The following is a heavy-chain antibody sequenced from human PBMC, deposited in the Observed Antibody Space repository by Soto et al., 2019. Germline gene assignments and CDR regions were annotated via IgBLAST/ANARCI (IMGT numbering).Heavy chain of an antibody. D-gene: IGHD2-2*01. V-gene: IGHV3-33*01. CDR1: GFTFSSYG. Sequence: QVQLVESGGGVVQPGRSLRLSCAASGFTFSSYGMHWVRQAPGKGLEWVAVIWYDGSNKYYADSVKGRFTIPRDNSKNALDLQMNSLRAEGTAVYYCARGGVGWYFDLWGRGTLVTVSS. CDR3: ARGGVGWYFDL. J-gene: IGHJ2*01. CDR2: IWYDGSNK.